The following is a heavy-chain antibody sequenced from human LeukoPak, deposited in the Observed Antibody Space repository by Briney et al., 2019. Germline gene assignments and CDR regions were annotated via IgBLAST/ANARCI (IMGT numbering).Heavy chain of an antibody. Sequence: SETLSLTCTVSGGSISSSSYYWGWIRQPPGKGLEGIVSIYYSGSTYYNPSLKSRVTISVDTSTTQFSLKMSSVTAADTAVSYCARDKGSYYWGQGTLVTVSS. CDR3: ARDKGSYY. CDR2: IYYSGST. J-gene: IGHJ4*02. D-gene: IGHD1-26*01. V-gene: IGHV4-39*07. CDR1: GGSISSSSYY.